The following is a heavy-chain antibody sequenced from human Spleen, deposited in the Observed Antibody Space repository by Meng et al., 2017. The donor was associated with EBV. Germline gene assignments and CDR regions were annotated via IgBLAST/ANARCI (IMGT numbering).Heavy chain of an antibody. D-gene: IGHD6-13*01. Sequence: QVQLVRSGAEVKKPGAPVKVSCKASGYTFTDYYMHGVRQAPGQGLEWMGRINPNSGGTNYAQNFQGRVTMTRDTSISTAYMELSRLTSDDTAVYYCAGAIMAAAGHDYWGQGTLVTVSS. J-gene: IGHJ4*02. CDR2: INPNSGGT. CDR3: AGAIMAAAGHDY. V-gene: IGHV1-2*06. CDR1: GYTFTDYY.